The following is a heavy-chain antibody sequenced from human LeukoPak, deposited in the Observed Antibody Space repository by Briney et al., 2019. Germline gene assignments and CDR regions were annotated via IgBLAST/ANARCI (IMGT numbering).Heavy chain of an antibody. CDR1: GGSISSGSYY. Sequence: PSETLSPTCTVSGGSISSGSYYWSWIRQPAGKGLEWIGRIYTSGSTNYNPSLKSRVTISVDTSKNQFSLKLSSVTAADTAVYYCARLRYYYDSSGSHVWFDPWGQGTLVTVSS. J-gene: IGHJ5*02. V-gene: IGHV4-61*02. D-gene: IGHD3-22*01. CDR3: ARLRYYYDSSGSHVWFDP. CDR2: IYTSGST.